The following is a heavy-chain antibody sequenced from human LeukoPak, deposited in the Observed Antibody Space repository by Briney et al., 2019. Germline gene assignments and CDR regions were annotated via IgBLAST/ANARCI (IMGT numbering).Heavy chain of an antibody. CDR2: ITGSAGST. V-gene: IGHV3-23*01. J-gene: IGHJ4*02. D-gene: IGHD3-22*01. CDR1: GFTFSYYS. CDR3: AKSSYYDSSGYYREYYFDY. Sequence: PGGSLRLSCAASGFTFSYYSMSWVRQAPGKGLEWVSGITGSAGSTHYADSAKGRFTISRDNTKNTLYLQMNRLRAEDTAIYYCAKSSYYDSSGYYREYYFDYWGQGTLVTVSS.